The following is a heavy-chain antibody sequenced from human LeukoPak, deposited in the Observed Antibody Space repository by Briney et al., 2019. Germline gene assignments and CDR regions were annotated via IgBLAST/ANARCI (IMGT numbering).Heavy chain of an antibody. Sequence: GGSLRLSSAASGFTFSSYSMNWVRQAPGKGLEWVSSISSSSSYIYYADSVKGRFTISRDKAKNSLYLQMNSLRADGTAVYYCARGDHVYSSSWYFLGSFDIWGQGAMVTVSS. CDR1: GFTFSSYS. D-gene: IGHD6-13*01. J-gene: IGHJ3*02. V-gene: IGHV3-21*01. CDR3: ARGDHVYSSSWYFLGSFDI. CDR2: ISSSSSYI.